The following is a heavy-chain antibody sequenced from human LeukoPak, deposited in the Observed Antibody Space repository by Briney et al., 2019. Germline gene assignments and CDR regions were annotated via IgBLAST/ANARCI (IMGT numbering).Heavy chain of an antibody. CDR2: ISGSGTTI. CDR3: ARELAVAATGTFES. Sequence: GGSLRLSCAASRFTFSSFDLNWVRQAPGKGLEWVAYISGSGTTIYCADSVKGRFTISRDNAKNSLYLHMNSLRAEDTAVYYCARELAVAATGTFESWGQGTLVTVSS. CDR1: RFTFSSFD. J-gene: IGHJ4*02. D-gene: IGHD6-19*01. V-gene: IGHV3-48*03.